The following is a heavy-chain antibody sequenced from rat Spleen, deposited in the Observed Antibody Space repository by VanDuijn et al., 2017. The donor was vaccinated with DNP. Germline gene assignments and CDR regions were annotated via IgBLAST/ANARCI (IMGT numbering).Heavy chain of an antibody. CDR1: GFIFSNYW. CDR3: ATVLCDY. V-gene: IGHV5-31*01. Sequence: EVQLVESGGGLVQPGRSLKLSCAASGFIFSNYWMTWIRQAPGKGLEWVASISSTGDNTYYSDSVKGRFSLSRDNAKSTLYLQMDSLRSEDTATYYCATVLCDYWGQGVMVTVSS. J-gene: IGHJ2*01. CDR2: ISSTGDNT. D-gene: IGHD3-2*01.